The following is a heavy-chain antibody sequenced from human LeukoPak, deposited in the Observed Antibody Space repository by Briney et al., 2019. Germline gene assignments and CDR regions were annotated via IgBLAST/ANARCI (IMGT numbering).Heavy chain of an antibody. D-gene: IGHD3-22*01. CDR2: ISGSGGST. CDR3: AKGKYYDSSGYPTDAFDI. V-gene: IGHV3-23*01. CDR1: GFTFSTYE. J-gene: IGHJ3*02. Sequence: GGSLRLSCAASGFTFSTYEMIWVRQSPGKGLEWVSAISGSGGSTYYADSVKGRFTISRDNSKNTLYLQMNSLRAEDTAVYYCAKGKYYDSSGYPTDAFDIWGQGTMVTVSS.